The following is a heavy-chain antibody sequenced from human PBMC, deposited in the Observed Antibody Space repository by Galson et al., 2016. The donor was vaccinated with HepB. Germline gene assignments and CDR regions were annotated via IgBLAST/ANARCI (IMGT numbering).Heavy chain of an antibody. D-gene: IGHD3-16*02. V-gene: IGHV6-1*01. CDR1: GDSVSSNSAA. CDR2: TYYRSKWYN. J-gene: IGHJ4*02. CDR3: ARGELALSSFWFDY. Sequence: CAISGDSVSSNSAAWNWIRQSPSRGLEWLGRTYYRSKWYNDYAVSVKSRITINPNTSKNQFSLQLNSVTPEDTAVYYCARGELALSSFWFDYWGQGTLVTASS.